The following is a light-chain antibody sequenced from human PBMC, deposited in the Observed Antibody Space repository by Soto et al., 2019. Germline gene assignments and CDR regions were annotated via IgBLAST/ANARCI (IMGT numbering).Light chain of an antibody. J-gene: IGKJ1*01. CDR2: RAS. CDR3: QQYNRYFKS. CDR1: ENINMW. Sequence: IQITQSPSTLSASVGDRVTITCRASENINMWLAWYAHKPGQAPRLLIQRASRVERGVPSRFSGSGSDTEFTRTISSLQPDDVETYCCQQYNRYFKSFGQGTKVDIK. V-gene: IGKV1-5*03.